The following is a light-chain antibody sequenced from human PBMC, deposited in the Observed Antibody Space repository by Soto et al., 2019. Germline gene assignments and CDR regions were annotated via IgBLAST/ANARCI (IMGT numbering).Light chain of an antibody. V-gene: IGLV2-14*01. CDR3: SSYTSSSAYV. Sequence: QSVLAQPASVSGSPGQSITISCTGTSSDVGHYNHVSWYQQHPGKAPKLIIYEVSNRPSAVSDRFSGSKSGNTASLTISGLQTEDEADYYCSSYTSSSAYVFGTGTKVTVL. CDR2: EVS. J-gene: IGLJ1*01. CDR1: SSDVGHYNH.